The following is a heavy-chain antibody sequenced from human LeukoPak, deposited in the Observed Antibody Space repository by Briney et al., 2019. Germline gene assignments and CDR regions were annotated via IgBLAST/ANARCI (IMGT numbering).Heavy chain of an antibody. V-gene: IGHV4-4*09. CDR2: IYTSGST. Sequence: SETLSLTYTVSGGSISSYYWSWIRQPPGKGLEWIGYIYTSGSTIYNPSLKSRVTISVDTSKNQFSLKLSSVTAADTAVYYCARHVLGCSGGSCYSWVDYWGQGTLVTVSS. J-gene: IGHJ4*02. CDR3: ARHVLGCSGGSCYSWVDY. CDR1: GGSISSYY. D-gene: IGHD2-15*01.